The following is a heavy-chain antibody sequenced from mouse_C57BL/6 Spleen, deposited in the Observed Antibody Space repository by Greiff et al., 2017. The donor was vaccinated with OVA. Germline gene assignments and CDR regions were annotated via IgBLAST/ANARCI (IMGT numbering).Heavy chain of an antibody. V-gene: IGHV1-69*01. Sequence: QVQLKQPGAELVMPGASVKLSCKASGYTFTSYWMHWVKQRPGQGLEWIGEIDPSDSYTNYNQKFKGKSTLTVDKSSSTAYMQLSSLTSEDSAVYYCARRGDSSGYPLYFDYWGQGTTLTVSS. CDR3: ARRGDSSGYPLYFDY. D-gene: IGHD3-2*02. CDR1: GYTFTSYW. J-gene: IGHJ2*01. CDR2: IDPSDSYT.